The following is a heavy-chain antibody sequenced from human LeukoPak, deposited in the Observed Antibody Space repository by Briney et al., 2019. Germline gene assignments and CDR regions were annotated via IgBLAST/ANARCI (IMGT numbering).Heavy chain of an antibody. V-gene: IGHV4-59*11. CDR2: IFYVGST. J-gene: IGHJ3*02. CDR3: ARDYYDSRGEAFDI. CDR1: GDSNGSHY. Sequence: SETLSLTCTVSGDSNGSHYWSWIRQPPGKGLEWLGYIFYVGSTNYNPSLKSRVTISVDTSKNQFSLKLNSVTAADTAVYYCARDYYDSRGEAFDIWGQGTMVTVSS. D-gene: IGHD3-22*01.